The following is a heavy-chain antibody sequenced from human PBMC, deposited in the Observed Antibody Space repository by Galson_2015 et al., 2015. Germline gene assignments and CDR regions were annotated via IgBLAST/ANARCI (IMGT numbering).Heavy chain of an antibody. J-gene: IGHJ4*02. D-gene: IGHD3-22*01. V-gene: IGHV3-21*01. Sequence: SLRLSCAASGFTFSSYSMNWVRQAPGKGLEWVSSISSSSSYIYYADSVKGRFTISRDNAKNSLYLQMNSLRAEDTAVYYCARAAKYYYDSSGYYEVDYRGQGTLVTVSS. CDR2: ISSSSSYI. CDR1: GFTFSSYS. CDR3: ARAAKYYYDSSGYYEVDY.